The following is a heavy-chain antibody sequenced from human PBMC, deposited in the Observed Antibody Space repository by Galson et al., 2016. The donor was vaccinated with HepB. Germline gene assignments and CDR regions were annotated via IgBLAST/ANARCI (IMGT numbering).Heavy chain of an antibody. CDR1: GGSISGYY. CDR2: IDWDDDK. CDR3: ARMIGSIGTRHLDY. D-gene: IGHD1-14*01. Sequence: TLSLTCAVSGGSISGYYWTWIRQPPGKALEWLARIDWDDDKYYSTSLKTRLTVSKDTSKNQVVFTMTNMDPADTATYYCARMIGSIGTRHLDYWGQGILITVSS. J-gene: IGHJ4*02. V-gene: IGHV2-70*11.